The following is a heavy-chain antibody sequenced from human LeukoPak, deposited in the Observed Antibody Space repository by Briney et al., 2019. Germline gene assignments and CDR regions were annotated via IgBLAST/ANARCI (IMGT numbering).Heavy chain of an antibody. V-gene: IGHV3-7*03. CDR1: GFTFSSYS. D-gene: IGHD1-1*01. CDR3: ASPAHSQREYYFDY. CDR2: IKRDGSEK. Sequence: GGSLRLSCAASGFTFSSYSMNWVRQAPGKGLEWVANIKRDGSEKYYVDSVKGRFTISRDNAKNSLYLQMNSLRSDDTAVYYCASPAHSQREYYFDYWGQGTLVTVSS. J-gene: IGHJ4*02.